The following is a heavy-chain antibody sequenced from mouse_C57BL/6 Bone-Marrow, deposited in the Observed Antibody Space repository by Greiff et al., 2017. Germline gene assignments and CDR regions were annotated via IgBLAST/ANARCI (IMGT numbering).Heavy chain of an antibody. CDR1: GFTFSSYA. CDR2: ISDGGSYT. D-gene: IGHD1-1*01. J-gene: IGHJ2*01. CDR3: ARGYGSSYGGYFDY. Sequence: EVQLVESGGGLVKPGGSLKLSCAASGFTFSSYAMSWVRQTLEKRLEWVATISDGGSYTYYPDNVKGRFPISRDNAKTNLYLQMSHLKSEDTAMYYCARGYGSSYGGYFDYWGQGTPLTVSS. V-gene: IGHV5-4*01.